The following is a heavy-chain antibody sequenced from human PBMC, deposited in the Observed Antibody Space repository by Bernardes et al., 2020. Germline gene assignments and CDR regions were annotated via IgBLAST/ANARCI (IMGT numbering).Heavy chain of an antibody. CDR2: ISAYNGNT. CDR1: GYTFTSYG. CDR3: ARDHKDYDILTGYYGGKYFDY. Sequence: ASVKVSCKASGYTFTSYGISWVRQAPGQGLEWMGWISAYNGNTNYAQKLQGRVTMTTDTSTSTAYMELRSLRSDDTAVYYCARDHKDYDILTGYYGGKYFDYWGQGTLVTVSS. D-gene: IGHD3-9*01. J-gene: IGHJ4*02. V-gene: IGHV1-18*01.